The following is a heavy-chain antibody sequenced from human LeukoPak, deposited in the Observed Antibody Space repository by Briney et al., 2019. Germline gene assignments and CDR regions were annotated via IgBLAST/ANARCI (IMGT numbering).Heavy chain of an antibody. V-gene: IGHV4-59*12. D-gene: IGHD1-26*01. CDR2: ISYSGNT. Sequence: PSETLSLTCTVSGGSINDYYWSWFRQPPGKGLEWIGYISYSGNTNYNPSLKSRDTISVDTSKNQFSLKLRSVTAAERAVYYCARHRYTGSAPGYFDFWGQGTLVTVSS. CDR3: ARHRYTGSAPGYFDF. J-gene: IGHJ4*02. CDR1: GGSINDYY.